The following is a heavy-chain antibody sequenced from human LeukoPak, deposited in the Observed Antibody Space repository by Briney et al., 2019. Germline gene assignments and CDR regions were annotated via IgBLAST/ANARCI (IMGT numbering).Heavy chain of an antibody. V-gene: IGHV4-34*01. Sequence: KPSETLSLTCAVYGGSFSGYYWSWIRQPPGKGLEWIGEINHSGSTNYNPSLKSRVTISVDTSKNQFSLKLSSVTAADTAVYYCARGFSCSSTSCQRDDAFDMWGQGTMVTVSS. CDR3: ARGFSCSSTSCQRDDAFDM. CDR2: INHSGST. D-gene: IGHD2-2*01. J-gene: IGHJ3*02. CDR1: GGSFSGYY.